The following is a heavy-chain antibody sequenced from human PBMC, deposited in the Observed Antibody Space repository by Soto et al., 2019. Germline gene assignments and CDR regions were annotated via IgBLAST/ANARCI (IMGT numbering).Heavy chain of an antibody. Sequence: QLQLQESGSGLVKPSQTLSLTCAVSGGSISSGGYSWSWIRQPPGKGLEWIGYTYHSGSTYYNPSLKGRVTMSVDRSKNQFSLKLSSVTAADTAVYYCARDRKSLGFDFWGQGTLVTVSS. CDR2: TYHSGST. V-gene: IGHV4-30-2*01. J-gene: IGHJ4*02. CDR1: GGSISSGGYS. D-gene: IGHD3-16*01. CDR3: ARDRKSLGFDF.